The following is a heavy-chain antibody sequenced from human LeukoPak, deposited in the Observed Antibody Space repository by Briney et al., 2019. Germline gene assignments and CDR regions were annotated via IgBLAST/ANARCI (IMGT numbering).Heavy chain of an antibody. V-gene: IGHV4-59*01. D-gene: IGHD4-23*01. CDR2: IYYSGST. J-gene: IGHJ4*02. CDR3: ARGPSDGYGGNSDY. CDR1: GGSISRYY. Sequence: SETLSLTCTVSGGSISRYYWRWIRQPPGKGLEWIGYIYYSGSTNYNPSLKSRVTISVDTSKNQFSLKLSSVTAADTAVYYCARGPSDGYGGNSDYWGQGTLVTVSS.